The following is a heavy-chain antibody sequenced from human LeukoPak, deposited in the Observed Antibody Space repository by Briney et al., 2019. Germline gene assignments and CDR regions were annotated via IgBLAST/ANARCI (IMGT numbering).Heavy chain of an antibody. J-gene: IGHJ4*02. V-gene: IGHV1-69*05. CDR3: ARESPYYDSSGHYLH. Sequence: GASVKVSCKASGGTFSSYAISWVRQAPGQGLEWMGRIIPIFGTANYAQKFQGRVTITTDESTSTAYMELSSLRSEDTAVYYCARESPYYDSSGHYLHWGQGTLVTVSS. D-gene: IGHD3-22*01. CDR1: GGTFSSYA. CDR2: IIPIFGTA.